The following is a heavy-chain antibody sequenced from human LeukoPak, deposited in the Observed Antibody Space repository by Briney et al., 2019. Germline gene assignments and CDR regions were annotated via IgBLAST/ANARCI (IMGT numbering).Heavy chain of an antibody. CDR2: IIPIFGTA. Sequence: ASVKVSCKASGGTFSSYAISWVRQAPGQGLEWMGGIIPIFGTANYAQKFQGRVTITADESTSTAYMELSSLRSEDTAVYYCARDYYYDSSGYYYPRYWGQGTLVTVSS. V-gene: IGHV1-69*01. CDR3: ARDYYYDSSGYYYPRY. J-gene: IGHJ4*02. D-gene: IGHD3-22*01. CDR1: GGTFSSYA.